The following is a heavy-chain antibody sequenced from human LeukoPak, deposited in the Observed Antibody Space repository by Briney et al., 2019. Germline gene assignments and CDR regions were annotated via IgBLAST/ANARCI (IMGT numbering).Heavy chain of an antibody. D-gene: IGHD4-11*01. CDR1: GGSISSGSYY. CDR3: ARGLASMDYNMFDY. CDR2: IYTSGST. Sequence: SQTLSLTCTVSGGSISSGSYYWSWIRQPAGKGLEWIGRIYTSGSTNYNPSLKSRVTISVDTSKNQFSLKLSSVTAADTAVYYCARGLASMDYNMFDYWGQGTLVTVSS. V-gene: IGHV4-61*02. J-gene: IGHJ4*02.